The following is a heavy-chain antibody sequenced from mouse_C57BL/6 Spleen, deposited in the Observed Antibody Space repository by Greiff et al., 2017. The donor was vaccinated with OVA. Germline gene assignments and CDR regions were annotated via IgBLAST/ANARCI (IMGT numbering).Heavy chain of an antibody. CDR3: ARSWDEGYYFDY. V-gene: IGHV1-81*01. CDR1: GYTFTSYG. Sequence: VQLQQSGAELARPGASVKLSCKASGYTFTSYGISWVKQRTGQGLEWIGEIYPRSGNTYYNEKFKGKATLTADKSSSTAYMELRSLTSEDSAVYFCARSWDEGYYFDYWGQGTTLTVSS. CDR2: IYPRSGNT. J-gene: IGHJ2*01. D-gene: IGHD4-1*01.